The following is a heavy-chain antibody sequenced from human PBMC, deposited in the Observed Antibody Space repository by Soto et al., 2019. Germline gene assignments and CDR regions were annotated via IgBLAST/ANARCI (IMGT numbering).Heavy chain of an antibody. CDR2: ISSSGSTI. J-gene: IGHJ3*02. CDR1: GFTFSSYE. V-gene: IGHV3-48*03. CDR3: ARDPFTGVAFDI. Sequence: EVQLVESGGGLVQPGGSLRLSCAASGFTFSSYEMNWVRQAPGKGLEWVSYISSSGSTIYYADSVKGRFTISRDNAKNSLYLQMNSLRAEDTAVYYCARDPFTGVAFDIWGQGTMVTVSS. D-gene: IGHD3-10*01.